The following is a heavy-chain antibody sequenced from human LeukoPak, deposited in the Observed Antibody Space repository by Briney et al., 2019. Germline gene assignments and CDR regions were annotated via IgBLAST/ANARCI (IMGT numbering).Heavy chain of an antibody. Sequence: PSETLSLTCAVSGGSTSSYYWSWIRQPPGKGLEWIGYIYYTGSTNYSPSLESRVTISIDTSKNQFSLNLSSVTAADTAVYYCARTSPSQQLTDRWGQGTLVTVSS. J-gene: IGHJ5*02. D-gene: IGHD6-13*01. CDR1: GGSTSSYY. CDR2: IYYTGST. V-gene: IGHV4-59*01. CDR3: ARTSPSQQLTDR.